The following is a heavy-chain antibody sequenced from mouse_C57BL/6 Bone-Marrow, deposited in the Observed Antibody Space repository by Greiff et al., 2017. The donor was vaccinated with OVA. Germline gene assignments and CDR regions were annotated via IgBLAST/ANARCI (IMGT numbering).Heavy chain of an antibody. D-gene: IGHD1-1*01. CDR1: GFSLTSYG. CDR3: AITTVVGGYAMDY. Sequence: VKLVESGPGLVQPSQRLSITCTVSGFSLTSYGVHWVRQSPGKGLEWLGVIWRGGSTDYNAAFMSRLSITKDNSKSQVFFKMNSLQADDTAIYYCAITTVVGGYAMDYWGQGTSVTVSS. V-gene: IGHV2-5*01. J-gene: IGHJ4*01. CDR2: IWRGGST.